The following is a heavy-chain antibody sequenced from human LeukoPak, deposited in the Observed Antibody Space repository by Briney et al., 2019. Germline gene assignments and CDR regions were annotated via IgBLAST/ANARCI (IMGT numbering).Heavy chain of an antibody. D-gene: IGHD2-2*01. J-gene: IGHJ1*01. CDR1: EFTFSSYS. CDR3: AKHSISFEHFQH. V-gene: IGHV3-48*02. Sequence: GSLRLSCAASEFTFSSYSMNWVRQAPGKGLEWVSYISSSSNIIYYADSVKGRFTISRDNSKSTVYLQMNSLRDEDTAIYYCAKHSISFEHFQHWGQGTVVTVSS. CDR2: ISSSSNII.